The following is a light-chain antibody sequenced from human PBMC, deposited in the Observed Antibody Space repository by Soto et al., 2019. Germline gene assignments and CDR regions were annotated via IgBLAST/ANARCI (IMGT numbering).Light chain of an antibody. J-gene: IGKJ1*01. Sequence: EIVLTQSXGTLSLSPGERATLSCRASQSVSSNYLAWYQQKPGQAPRPLIYGASSRATGIPDXXXXXXXXXXXXXXXXXXEPEDFAXXYCXQYGXXPWTFGQGTKVE. V-gene: IGKV3-20*01. CDR3: XQYGXXPWT. CDR1: QSVSSNY. CDR2: GAS.